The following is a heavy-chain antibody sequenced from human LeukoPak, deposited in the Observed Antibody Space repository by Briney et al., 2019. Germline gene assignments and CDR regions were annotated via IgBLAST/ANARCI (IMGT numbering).Heavy chain of an antibody. V-gene: IGHV3-48*03. CDR2: ISSSGSTI. CDR3: AREGASLGYYFDY. CDR1: GFTFSSYE. D-gene: IGHD4/OR15-4a*01. Sequence: GGSLRLSRAASGFTFSSYEMNWVRQAPGEGLERVSYISSSGSTIYYADSVKGRFTISRDNAKNTLYLQMNSLRAEDTAVYYCAREGASLGYYFDYWGQGTLVTVSS. J-gene: IGHJ4*02.